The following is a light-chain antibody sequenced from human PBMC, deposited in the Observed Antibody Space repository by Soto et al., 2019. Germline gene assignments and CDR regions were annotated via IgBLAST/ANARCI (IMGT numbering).Light chain of an antibody. CDR1: QSVASRN. Sequence: EIVMTQSPATRSVSPLERATLSCMASQSVASRNLAWYQQKSGQAPRLLIYDASNRATGIPARFSGSGSGTDFTLTISSLEPQDFAVYYCQQRSNWPLTFGGGTKVDIK. V-gene: IGKV3-11*01. CDR3: QQRSNWPLT. J-gene: IGKJ4*01. CDR2: DAS.